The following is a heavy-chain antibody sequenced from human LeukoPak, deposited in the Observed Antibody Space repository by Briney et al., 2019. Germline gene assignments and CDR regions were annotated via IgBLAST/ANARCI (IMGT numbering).Heavy chain of an antibody. D-gene: IGHD2-2*01. Sequence: GASVKVSCKASGYTFTSYGISWVRQAPGQGLEWMGWISAYNGNTNYAQKLQGRVIMTTDTSTSTAYMELRSLRSDDTAVYYCARDPAAYCSSTSCPNNWFDPWGQGTLVTVSS. CDR2: ISAYNGNT. J-gene: IGHJ5*02. CDR1: GYTFTSYG. CDR3: ARDPAAYCSSTSCPNNWFDP. V-gene: IGHV1-18*01.